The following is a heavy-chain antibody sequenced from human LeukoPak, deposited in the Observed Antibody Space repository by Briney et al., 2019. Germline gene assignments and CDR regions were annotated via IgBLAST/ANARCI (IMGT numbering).Heavy chain of an antibody. CDR3: ARNQRRLDY. J-gene: IGHJ4*02. V-gene: IGHV3-7*01. CDR1: GLTFSSYW. Sequence: GGSLRLSCAASGLTFSSYWMSGVGRLPGKGLELVANIKQDGSEKYYVDSVKGRFTISRDNAKNSLYLQMNSLRAEDTAVYYCARNQRRLDYWGQGTLVTVSS. D-gene: IGHD1-14*01. CDR2: IKQDGSEK.